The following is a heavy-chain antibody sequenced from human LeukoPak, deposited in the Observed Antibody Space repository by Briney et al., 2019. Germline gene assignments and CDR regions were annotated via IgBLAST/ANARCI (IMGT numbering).Heavy chain of an antibody. Sequence: GGSLRLSCAASGFTFSDHYMDWVRQAPGKGLEWVGRTRNKAKSYTTEYAASVKGRFTISRDDSKNSLYLQMNSLKTEDTAVYYCARGSDTRGYYYPNYWGQGTLVTVSS. CDR1: GFTFSDHY. V-gene: IGHV3-72*01. CDR3: ARGSDTRGYYYPNY. J-gene: IGHJ4*02. CDR2: TRNKAKSYTT. D-gene: IGHD3-22*01.